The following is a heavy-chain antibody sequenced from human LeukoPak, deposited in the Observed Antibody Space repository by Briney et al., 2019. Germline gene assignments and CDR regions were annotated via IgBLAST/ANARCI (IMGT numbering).Heavy chain of an antibody. D-gene: IGHD4-17*01. CDR3: ARVERMVPYGDYGDYSYYMDV. CDR2: IRYDGSNK. Sequence: GESLKISCAASGFIFSSYGMHWVRQAPGKGLEWVAFIRYDGSNKYYADSVKGRFTISRDNAKNSLYLQMNSLRAEDTAVYYCARVERMVPYGDYGDYSYYMDVWGKGTTVTVSS. V-gene: IGHV3-30*02. CDR1: GFIFSSYG. J-gene: IGHJ6*03.